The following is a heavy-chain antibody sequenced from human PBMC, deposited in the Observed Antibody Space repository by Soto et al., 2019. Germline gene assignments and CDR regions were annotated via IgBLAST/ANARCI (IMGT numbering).Heavy chain of an antibody. CDR2: MRSNGNK. CDR3: EIDATGVPTDLFS. J-gene: IGHJ5*02. Sequence: QVQLVESGGVVVQPGRSLTLSCAESGFSFSTYGMHWIRQAPGKGMEWVEVMRSNGNKNYAVSVKGRFTISRDTSQSILLLRVDSLWAGDTAVDFCEIDATGVPTDLFSWGQGNLVTVSS. D-gene: IGHD2-21*01. V-gene: IGHV3-33*01. CDR1: GFSFSTYG.